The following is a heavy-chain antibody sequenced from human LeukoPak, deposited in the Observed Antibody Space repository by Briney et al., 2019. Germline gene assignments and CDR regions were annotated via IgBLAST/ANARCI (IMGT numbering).Heavy chain of an antibody. D-gene: IGHD3-22*01. CDR3: ARGRHYYDSSGYVAFDI. J-gene: IGHJ3*02. CDR1: GGTFSSYA. V-gene: IGHV1-69*05. Sequence: SVKVSCKASGGTFSSYAISWVRQAPGQGLEWMGGIIPIFGTANYAQKFQGRVTITTDESTSTAYMELSSLRSEDTAVYYCARGRHYYDSSGYVAFDIWGQGTMVTVSS. CDR2: IIPIFGTA.